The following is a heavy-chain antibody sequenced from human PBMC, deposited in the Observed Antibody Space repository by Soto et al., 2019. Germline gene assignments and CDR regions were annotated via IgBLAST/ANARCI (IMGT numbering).Heavy chain of an antibody. D-gene: IGHD2-15*01. CDR3: ARGHCSGGSCYGWFDP. V-gene: IGHV1-69*13. J-gene: IGHJ5*02. Sequence: ASVKVSCKASGGTFSSYAISWVRQAPGQGLEWMGGIIPIFGTANYAQKFQGRVTITADESTSTAYMELSSLRSEDTAVYYCARGHCSGGSCYGWFDPWGQGTLVTVSS. CDR2: IIPIFGTA. CDR1: GGTFSSYA.